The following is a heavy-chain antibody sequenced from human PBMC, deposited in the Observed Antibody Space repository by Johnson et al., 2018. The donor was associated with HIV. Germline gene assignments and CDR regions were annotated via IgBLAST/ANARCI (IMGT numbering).Heavy chain of an antibody. V-gene: IGHV3-20*04. D-gene: IGHD6-13*01. Sequence: VQLVESGGGLVKPGGSLRLSCVASGFTFNNAWMTWVRQAPGKGLEWVSGINWSGGSTGYADSMKGRFTISRDNSKNTLYLQMNSLRAEDTAVYYCARDGAQQLARDAFDIWGQGTMVTVSS. CDR3: ARDGAQQLARDAFDI. J-gene: IGHJ3*02. CDR2: INWSGGST. CDR1: GFTFNNAW.